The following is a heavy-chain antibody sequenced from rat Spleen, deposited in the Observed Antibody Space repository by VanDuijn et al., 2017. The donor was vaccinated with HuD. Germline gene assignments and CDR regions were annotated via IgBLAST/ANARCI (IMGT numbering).Heavy chain of an antibody. CDR1: GFTFSDYA. J-gene: IGHJ2*01. D-gene: IGHD4-3*01. Sequence: EVQLVESGGGLVQPGRSLKFSCAASGFTFSDYAMAWVRQAPKKGLEWVATIIYDGSSTYYRDSVKGRFTISRDNSIKTAYLQVNSLRSEDTATYYCAVAGYGYWGQGVMVTVSS. V-gene: IGHV5-17*01. CDR2: IIYDGSST. CDR3: AVAGYGY.